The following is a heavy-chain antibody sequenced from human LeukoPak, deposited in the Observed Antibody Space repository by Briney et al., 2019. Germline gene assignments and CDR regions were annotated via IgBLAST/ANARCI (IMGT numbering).Heavy chain of an antibody. J-gene: IGHJ6*03. CDR3: ARQHDSYYYYYIDV. Sequence: SETLSLTCTVSGGSISGYFWNWIRQSPGKGLEWIGYIYHDGSTSYNPSLKGRVTMSVDTSKNQFSLKLYSVTAADTAVYYCARQHDSYYYYYIDVWGSGTTVTVSS. CDR1: GGSISGYF. V-gene: IGHV4-59*01. CDR2: IYHDGST.